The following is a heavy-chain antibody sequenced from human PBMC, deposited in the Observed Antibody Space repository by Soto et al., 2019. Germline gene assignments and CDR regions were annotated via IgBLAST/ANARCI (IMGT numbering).Heavy chain of an antibody. CDR2: IYYSGST. Sequence: SETLSLTCTVSGGSISSGGYYWSWIRQHPGKGLEWIGYIYYSGSTYYNPSPKSRVTISVDTSKNQFSLKPSSVTAADTAAYYCARGPHYYDSSGLIFDYWGQGTLVTVSS. D-gene: IGHD3-22*01. CDR1: GGSISSGGYY. J-gene: IGHJ4*02. V-gene: IGHV4-31*03. CDR3: ARGPHYYDSSGLIFDY.